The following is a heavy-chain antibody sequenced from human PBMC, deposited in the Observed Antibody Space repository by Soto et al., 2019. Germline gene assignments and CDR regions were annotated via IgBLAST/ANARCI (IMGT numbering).Heavy chain of an antibody. D-gene: IGHD4-17*01. V-gene: IGHV3-7*03. CDR2: IKRDGSEK. Sequence: GGSLRLSCTASGFMFESYWMTWVRHVPGKGLQWVANIKRDGSEKYYVDFVKGRFTISRDNADNSVFLDMNNLRVDDTATYYCARVRATDYEIDYWGQGALVTVSS. CDR3: ARVRATDYEIDY. J-gene: IGHJ4*02. CDR1: GFMFESYW.